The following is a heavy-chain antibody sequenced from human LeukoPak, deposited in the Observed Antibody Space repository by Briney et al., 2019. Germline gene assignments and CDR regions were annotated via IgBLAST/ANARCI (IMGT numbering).Heavy chain of an antibody. CDR3: ARGRGTVTKFYFDY. V-gene: IGHV4-34*01. D-gene: IGHD4-17*01. CDR1: GGSFSCYY. J-gene: IGHJ4*02. CDR2: INHSGST. Sequence: SETLSLTCAVYGGSFSCYYWSWIRQPPGKGLEWIGEINHSGSTNYNPSLKSRVTISVDTSKNQFSLKLSSVTAADTAVYYCARGRGTVTKFYFDYWGQGTLVTVSS.